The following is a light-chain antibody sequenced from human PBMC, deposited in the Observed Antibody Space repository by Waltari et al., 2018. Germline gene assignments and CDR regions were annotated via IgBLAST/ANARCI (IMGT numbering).Light chain of an antibody. V-gene: IGLV4-69*01. J-gene: IGLJ3*02. CDR2: VNSDGSH. Sequence: QLVVTQSPSASAPLGASVKLTCTLSSGHSSNVIAWLQQRPEKGPRYLMKVNSDGSHSKGDEIPDRFSGSSSGAERYLTISSLQSVDEADYYCQTGGHGTWVFGGGTKLTVL. CDR1: SGHSSNV. CDR3: QTGGHGTWV.